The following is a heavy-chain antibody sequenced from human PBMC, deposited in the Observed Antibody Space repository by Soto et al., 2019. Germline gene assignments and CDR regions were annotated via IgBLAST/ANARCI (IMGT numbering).Heavy chain of an antibody. CDR3: ARVRLTVTTRWFDP. CDR2: IVGSGHST. J-gene: IGHJ5*02. D-gene: IGHD4-4*01. CDR1: GFTFRNYA. Sequence: PGGSLRLSCAASGFTFRNYAMTWVRQAPGKGLEWVSAIVGSGHSTYFTDSVKGRFTISRDNSKNTLYLQMNSLRAEDTAVYYCARVRLTVTTRWFDPWGQGTLVTVSS. V-gene: IGHV3-23*01.